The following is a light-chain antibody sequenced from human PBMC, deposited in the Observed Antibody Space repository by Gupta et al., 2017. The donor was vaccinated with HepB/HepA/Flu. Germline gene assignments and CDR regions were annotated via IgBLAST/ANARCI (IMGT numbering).Light chain of an antibody. J-gene: IGLJ3*02. V-gene: IGLV7-46*01. Sequence: QALLPHEPSLTVSPGGTVTLTCGSSTGAVTSGQYPYWFQQKPGQAPRKLIYDTTNKLAWPPARFSGSLHGGKAALTLAVAKHEDESDYFCFLYYTGVGVFGGGTKLTVL. CDR2: DTT. CDR3: FLYYTGVGV. CDR1: TGAVTSGQY.